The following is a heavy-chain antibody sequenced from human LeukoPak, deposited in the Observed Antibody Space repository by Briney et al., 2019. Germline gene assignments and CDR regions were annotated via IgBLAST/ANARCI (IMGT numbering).Heavy chain of an antibody. J-gene: IGHJ4*02. CDR2: ISSDASTI. V-gene: IGHV3-74*01. CDR3: AKEFRIVRATRGFDY. Sequence: GGSLRLSCAASGFTFSSRWMHWVRQTPGKGLVWVSRISSDASTINYADSVKGRFTISRDNAKNTLYLQMSSLRAEDTALYYCAKEFRIVRATRGFDYWGQGTLVTVSS. CDR1: GFTFSSRW. D-gene: IGHD1-26*01.